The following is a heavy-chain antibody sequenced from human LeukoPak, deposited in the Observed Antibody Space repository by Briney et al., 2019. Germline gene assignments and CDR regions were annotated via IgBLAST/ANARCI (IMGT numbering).Heavy chain of an antibody. CDR1: GGSISSGSYY. D-gene: IGHD4-17*01. CDR2: IYTSGST. Sequence: PSQTLSLTCTVSGGSISSGSYYWSWIRQPAGTGLEWIGRIYTSGSTNYNPSLKSRVTISVDTSKNQFSLKLSSVTAADTAMYYCARELRPYGMDVWGQGTTVTVSS. CDR3: ARELRPYGMDV. J-gene: IGHJ6*02. V-gene: IGHV4-61*02.